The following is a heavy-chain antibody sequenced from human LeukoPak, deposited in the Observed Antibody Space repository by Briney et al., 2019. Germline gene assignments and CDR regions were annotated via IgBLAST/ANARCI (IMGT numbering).Heavy chain of an antibody. V-gene: IGHV3-13*01. Sequence: PGGSLRLSCAASGFTFSRYDMHWVRQATGKGLEWVSAIGTGYDTYYPGSVKGRFAISRENAKNSLYLQMNSLRVEDTAVYYCARQKTPHGNFDYWGQGTLVTVSS. CDR3: ARQKTPHGNFDY. J-gene: IGHJ4*02. CDR2: IGTGYDT. D-gene: IGHD1-26*01. CDR1: GFTFSRYD.